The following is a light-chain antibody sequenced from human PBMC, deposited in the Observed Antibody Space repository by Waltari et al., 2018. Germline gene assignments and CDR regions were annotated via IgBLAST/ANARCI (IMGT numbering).Light chain of an antibody. V-gene: IGLV8-61*01. CDR3: ALYMGSGIWV. J-gene: IGLJ3*02. Sequence: QTVVTQAPSSSVSPGGTVTHPCALSSGSLSTTSSATWYQQTPGQAPRTLVYKANARSSGVPDRFSGSILGNTAALTITGAQADDESDYYCALYMGSGIWVFGGGTRLTVL. CDR1: SGSLSTTSS. CDR2: KAN.